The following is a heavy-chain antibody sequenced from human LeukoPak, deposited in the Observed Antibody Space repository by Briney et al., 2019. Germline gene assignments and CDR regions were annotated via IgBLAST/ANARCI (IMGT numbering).Heavy chain of an antibody. J-gene: IGHJ4*02. CDR2: IYYSGST. CDR3: AREEEMATSDFDY. CDR1: GGSISSYY. V-gene: IGHV4-59*12. D-gene: IGHD5-24*01. Sequence: SETLSLTCTVSGGSISSYYWSWIRQPPGKGLEWIGYIYYSGSTNYNPSLKSRVTISVDTSKNQFSLKLSSVTAADTAVYYCAREEEMATSDFDYWGQGTLVTVSS.